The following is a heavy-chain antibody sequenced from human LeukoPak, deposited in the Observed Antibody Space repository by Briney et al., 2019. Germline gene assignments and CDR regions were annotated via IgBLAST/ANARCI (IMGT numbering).Heavy chain of an antibody. CDR2: IHHSGST. J-gene: IGHJ6*02. D-gene: IGHD3-16*01. Sequence: SETLSLTCTVSGYSISSGYYWDWIRQPPGKGLEWIGTIHHSGSTYYNPSLRRRVTISVDTSKNQFSLKLSSATAAETAVYYCARYWGRPKYYYYGIDVWGQGTTVTVSS. V-gene: IGHV4-38-2*02. CDR1: GYSISSGYY. CDR3: ARYWGRPKYYYYGIDV.